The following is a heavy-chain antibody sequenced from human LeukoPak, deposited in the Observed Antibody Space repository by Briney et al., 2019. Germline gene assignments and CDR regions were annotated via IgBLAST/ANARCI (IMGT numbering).Heavy chain of an antibody. D-gene: IGHD3-22*01. J-gene: IGHJ4*02. Sequence: GGSLRLSCAASGLTVRNNYMSWVRQSPGKGLEWVSVIYSDGSTYYEDSVKGRFTISRDTSKNTLSLQMSSLRVEDTAVYYCAKTETYYYDSSGYFDYWGQGTLVTVSS. CDR1: GLTVRNNY. V-gene: IGHV3-53*01. CDR2: IYSDGST. CDR3: AKTETYYYDSSGYFDY.